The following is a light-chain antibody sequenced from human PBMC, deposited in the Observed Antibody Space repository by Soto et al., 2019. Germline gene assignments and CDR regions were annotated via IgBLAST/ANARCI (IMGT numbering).Light chain of an antibody. CDR2: SNN. V-gene: IGLV1-44*01. CDR1: SSNIGSNT. J-gene: IGLJ3*02. CDR3: AGWDDSLNGRV. Sequence: QSALTQPPSASGTPGQRVTISCSGSSSNIGSNTVNWYQQLPGTAPKLLIYSNNQRPSGVPDRFSGSKSGTSASLAISGLQSEDEADYYCAGWDDSLNGRVFGGGTKVTVL.